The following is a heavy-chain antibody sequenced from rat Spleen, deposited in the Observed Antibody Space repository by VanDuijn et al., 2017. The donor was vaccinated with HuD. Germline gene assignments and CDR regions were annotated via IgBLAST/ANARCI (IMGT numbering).Heavy chain of an antibody. J-gene: IGHJ2*01. CDR2: ITNTGDST. CDR1: GITFTNYW. Sequence: EVQLVESGGGLVQPGGSLKLSCVASGITFTNYWMTWIRQAPGKGLEWIASITNTGDSTYYLDSVKGRFTISRNNAKSTLYLQMNSLRSEDTATYYCTRVVVGARGFYFDYWGQGVMVTVSS. D-gene: IGHD1-1*01. V-gene: IGHV5-31*01. CDR3: TRVVVGARGFYFDY.